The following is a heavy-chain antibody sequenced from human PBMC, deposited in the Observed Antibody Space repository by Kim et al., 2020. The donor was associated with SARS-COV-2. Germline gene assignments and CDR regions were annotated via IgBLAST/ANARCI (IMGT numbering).Heavy chain of an antibody. V-gene: IGHV1-69*13. CDR1: GGTFSSYE. J-gene: IGHJ6*01. D-gene: IGHD3-9*01. Sequence: SVKVSCKASGGTFSSYEISWVRQAPGQGLEWMGGIIAIFGTANYAQKFQGRVTITADESTSTAYMELSSLRSEETAVYYCATGGCDIAGYGMDVWGQGTTVTVSS. CDR3: ATGGCDIAGYGMDV. CDR2: IIAIFGTA.